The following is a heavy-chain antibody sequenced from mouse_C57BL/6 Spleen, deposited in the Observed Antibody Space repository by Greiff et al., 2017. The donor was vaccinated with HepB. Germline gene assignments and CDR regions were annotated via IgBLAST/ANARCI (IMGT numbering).Heavy chain of an antibody. D-gene: IGHD2-13*01. Sequence: VQLQQPGAELVRPGTSVKLSCKASGYTFTSYWMHWVKQRPGQGLEWIGVIDPSDSYTNYNQKLKGKATLTVDTSSSTAYMQLSSLTSEDSAVYYCARKGTDSYAMDYWGQGTSVTVSS. V-gene: IGHV1-59*01. CDR3: ARKGTDSYAMDY. CDR1: GYTFTSYW. J-gene: IGHJ4*01. CDR2: IDPSDSYT.